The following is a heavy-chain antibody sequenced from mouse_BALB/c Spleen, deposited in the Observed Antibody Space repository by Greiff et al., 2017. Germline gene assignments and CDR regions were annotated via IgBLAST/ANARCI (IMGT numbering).Heavy chain of an antibody. V-gene: IGHV1-54*01. D-gene: IGHD6-1*01. Sequence: VKLQESGAELVRPGTSVKVSCKASGYAFTNYLIEWVKQRPGQGLEWIGVINPGSGGTNYNEKFKGKATLTADKSSSTAYMQLSSLTSDDSAVYFCARSAYYFDYWGQGTTLTVSS. J-gene: IGHJ2*01. CDR1: GYAFTNYL. CDR3: ARSAYYFDY. CDR2: INPGSGGT.